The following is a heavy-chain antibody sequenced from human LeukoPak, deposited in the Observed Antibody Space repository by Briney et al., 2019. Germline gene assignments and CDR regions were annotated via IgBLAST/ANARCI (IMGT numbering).Heavy chain of an antibody. CDR3: AKAAWSYYYYYYMDV. J-gene: IGHJ6*03. V-gene: IGHV3-23*01. D-gene: IGHD1-1*01. Sequence: GGSLRLACAASGFTFSSYAMSWVRQAPGKGLEWVSAISGSGGSTYYADSVKGRFTISRDNSKNTLYLQMNSLRAEDTAVYYCAKAAWSYYYYYYMDVWGKGTTVTVSS. CDR2: ISGSGGST. CDR1: GFTFSSYA.